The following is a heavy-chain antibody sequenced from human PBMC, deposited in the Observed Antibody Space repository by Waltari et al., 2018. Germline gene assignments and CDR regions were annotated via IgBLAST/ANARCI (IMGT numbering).Heavy chain of an antibody. D-gene: IGHD2-2*01. CDR1: GFTFSSYE. CDR2: ISSSGSTI. Sequence: EVQLVESGGGLVQPGGSLRLSCAASGFTFSSYEMNWVRQAPGKGLDWVSYISSSGSTIYYADSVKGRFTISRDNAKNSLYLQMSSLRAEDTAVYYCAREYAHYGMDVWGQGTTVTVSS. V-gene: IGHV3-48*03. CDR3: AREYAHYGMDV. J-gene: IGHJ6*02.